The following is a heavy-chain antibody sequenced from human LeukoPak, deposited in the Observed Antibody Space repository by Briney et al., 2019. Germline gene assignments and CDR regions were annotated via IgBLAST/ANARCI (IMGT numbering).Heavy chain of an antibody. V-gene: IGHV3-7*03. Sequence: GGYLRLSCAASGLTFSSYWMSWVRQAPGKGLEWVANIKQDGSEKYYVDSVKGRFTISRDNAKNSLYLRMNSLRAEDTAVYYCARDSSSWYYLTHAEYFQHWGQGTLVTVSS. D-gene: IGHD6-13*01. J-gene: IGHJ1*01. CDR2: IKQDGSEK. CDR3: ARDSSSWYYLTHAEYFQH. CDR1: GLTFSSYW.